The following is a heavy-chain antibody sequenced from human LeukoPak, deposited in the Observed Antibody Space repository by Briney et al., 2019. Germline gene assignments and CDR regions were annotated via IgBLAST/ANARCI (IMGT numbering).Heavy chain of an antibody. D-gene: IGHD1-26*01. V-gene: IGHV3-21*01. CDR1: GFTFSSYS. J-gene: IGHJ4*02. Sequence: GGSLRLSCAASGFTFSSYSMNWVRQAPGKGLEWVSSISSSSSYIYYADSVKGRFTISRDNAKNSLYLQMNSLRAEDTAVYYCARGRVGATDSDYWGQGTLVTVSS. CDR2: ISSSSSYI. CDR3: ARGRVGATDSDY.